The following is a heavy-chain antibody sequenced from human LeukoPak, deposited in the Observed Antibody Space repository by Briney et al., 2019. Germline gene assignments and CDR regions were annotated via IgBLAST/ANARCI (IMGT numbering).Heavy chain of an antibody. Sequence: GESLKISCKGSGYSFTSYWIGWVRQMPGKGLEWMGIIYPGDSDTRYSPSFQGQVTISADKSISTAYLQWSSLKASDTAMYYRARHPYYDFWSGYRNPDYWGQGTLVTVSS. CDR1: GYSFTSYW. CDR2: IYPGDSDT. CDR3: ARHPYYDFWSGYRNPDY. J-gene: IGHJ4*02. D-gene: IGHD3-3*01. V-gene: IGHV5-51*01.